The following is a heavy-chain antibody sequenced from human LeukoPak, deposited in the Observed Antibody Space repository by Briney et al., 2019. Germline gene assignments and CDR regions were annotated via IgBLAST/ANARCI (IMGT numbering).Heavy chain of an antibody. CDR3: AKDSGSVGAPKGLDY. Sequence: PGGSLRLSCAASGFYDMHWVRQAQGKALEWVAFIRYDGSNKYYADSVKGRFTISRDNSKNTLYLQMNSLRAEDTAVYYCAKDSGSVGAPKGLDYWGQGTLVTVSS. CDR1: GFYD. J-gene: IGHJ4*02. D-gene: IGHD1-26*01. CDR2: IRYDGSNK. V-gene: IGHV3-30*02.